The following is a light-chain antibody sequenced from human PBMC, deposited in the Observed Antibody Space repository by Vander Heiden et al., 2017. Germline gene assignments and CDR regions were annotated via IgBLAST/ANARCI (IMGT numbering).Light chain of an antibody. J-gene: IGLJ2*01. Sequence: SYVLTQPPSVSVAPGQTARITCGGNNIGSKSVHWYQQKPGEAPVLVVYDESGRVSGIPERFSGSNSGSTATLTISRVEAGDEADYYCQVWDSSSDLVVFGGGTKLTVL. V-gene: IGLV3-21*02. CDR3: QVWDSSSDLVV. CDR1: NIGSKS. CDR2: DES.